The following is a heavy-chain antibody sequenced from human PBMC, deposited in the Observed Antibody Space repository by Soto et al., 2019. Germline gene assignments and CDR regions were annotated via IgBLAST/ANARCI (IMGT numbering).Heavy chain of an antibody. Sequence: GSLRLSCAASGFTFSSYGMHWVRQAPGKGLEWVTVIWYDGSNKYYADSVEGRFTISRDNSKNTLYLQMNSLRAEDTAVYYCVALDSSGWPAGFYWGQGTLVTVSS. V-gene: IGHV3-33*01. CDR3: VALDSSGWPAGFY. D-gene: IGHD6-19*01. CDR2: IWYDGSNK. CDR1: GFTFSSYG. J-gene: IGHJ4*02.